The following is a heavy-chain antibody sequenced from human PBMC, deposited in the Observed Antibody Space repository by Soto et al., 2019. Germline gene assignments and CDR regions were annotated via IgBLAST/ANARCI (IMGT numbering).Heavy chain of an antibody. CDR3: AKNPGYYYDSTGYHFDY. D-gene: IGHD3-22*01. CDR2: ISYGGGTT. CDR1: EFTFSNYA. J-gene: IGHJ4*02. V-gene: IGHV3-23*01. Sequence: GGPLRLSCAASEFTFSNYAMSWVRQAPGKGLEWVSAISYGGGTTYYADSVKGRFTISRDNSKNTLYLQMNSLRAEDMAVYYCAKNPGYYYDSTGYHFDYWGQGTLVTVSS.